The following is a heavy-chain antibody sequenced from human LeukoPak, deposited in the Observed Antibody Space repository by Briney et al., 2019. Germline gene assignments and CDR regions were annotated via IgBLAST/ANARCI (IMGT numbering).Heavy chain of an antibody. CDR1: GFTFSSYG. V-gene: IGHV3-48*02. CDR3: VRANSLMVRGVITYFDS. D-gene: IGHD3-10*01. CDR2: ISSSGATI. Sequence: GGSLRLSCAASGFTFSSYGMNWVRQAPGKGLEFVAYISSSGATIYYADSLKGRFTISRDNAKNSLYLQMNSPRDEDTAVYFCVRANSLMVRGVITYFDSWGLGTLVTVSS. J-gene: IGHJ4*02.